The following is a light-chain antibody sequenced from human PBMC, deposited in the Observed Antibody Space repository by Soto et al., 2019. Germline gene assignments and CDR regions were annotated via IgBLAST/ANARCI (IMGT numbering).Light chain of an antibody. CDR3: QQYNNWPPWT. V-gene: IGKV3-15*01. CDR2: GAS. Sequence: EIVLTQSPGTLSLSPEERATLSCRASQSVSSNLAWYQQKPGQAPRLLIYGASTRATGIPARFSGSGSGTEFTLTISSLQSEDFAVYYCQQYNNWPPWTFGQGTKVDI. CDR1: QSVSSN. J-gene: IGKJ1*01.